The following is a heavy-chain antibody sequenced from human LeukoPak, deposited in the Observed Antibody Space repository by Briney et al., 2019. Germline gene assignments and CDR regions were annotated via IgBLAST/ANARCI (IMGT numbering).Heavy chain of an antibody. J-gene: IGHJ4*02. V-gene: IGHV3-30*04. CDR2: ISYDGSNK. CDR3: ARDRVRRGYDSGYYFDY. D-gene: IGHD5-12*01. CDR1: GFTFSSYA. Sequence: GGSLRLSCAASGFTFSSYAMHWVRQAPGKGLEWVAVISYDGSNKYYADSVKGRFTISRDNSKNTLYLQMNSLRAVDTAVYYCARDRVRRGYDSGYYFDYWGQGTLVTVSS.